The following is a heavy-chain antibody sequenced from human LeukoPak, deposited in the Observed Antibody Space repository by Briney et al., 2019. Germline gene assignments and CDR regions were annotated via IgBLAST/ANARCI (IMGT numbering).Heavy chain of an antibody. D-gene: IGHD1-26*01. CDR2: ISGSGGST. CDR3: AKDLAGSGSYSFDY. J-gene: IGHJ4*02. CDR1: GFTFSCYA. Sequence: SGGSLRLSCAASGFTFSCYAMSWVRRAPGKGLEWVSAISGSGGSTYYADSVKGRFTISRDNSKNTLYLQMNSLRAEDTAVYYCAKDLAGSGSYSFDYWGQGTLVTVSS. V-gene: IGHV3-23*01.